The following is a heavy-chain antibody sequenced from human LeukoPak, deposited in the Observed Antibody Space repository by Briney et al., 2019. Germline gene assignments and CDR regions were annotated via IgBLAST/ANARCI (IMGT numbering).Heavy chain of an antibody. CDR3: ARTNRPTYYYGSGSYYAGYYFDY. CDR1: GGSISSGGYY. Sequence: SQTLSLTCTVSGGSISSGGYYWSWIRQHPGKGLEWIGYIYYSGSTYYNPSLKSRVTISVGTSKNQFSLKLSSVTAADTAVYYCARTNRPTYYYGSGSYYAGYYFDYWGQGTLVTVPS. V-gene: IGHV4-31*03. J-gene: IGHJ4*02. CDR2: IYYSGST. D-gene: IGHD3-10*01.